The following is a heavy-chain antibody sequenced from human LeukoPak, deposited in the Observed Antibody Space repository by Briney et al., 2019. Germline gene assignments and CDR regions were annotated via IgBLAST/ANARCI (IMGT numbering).Heavy chain of an antibody. V-gene: IGHV3-21*01. D-gene: IGHD3-9*01. CDR1: GFTFSSYA. CDR2: ISSSSSYT. Sequence: GRSLRLSCAVSGFTFSSYAMHWVRQAPGKGLEWVSSISSSSSYTYYADSVKGRFTISRDNAKNSLYLQMNSLRAEDTAVYYCARDARPYDILTGYSIYFDYWGQGTLVTVSS. CDR3: ARDARPYDILTGYSIYFDY. J-gene: IGHJ4*02.